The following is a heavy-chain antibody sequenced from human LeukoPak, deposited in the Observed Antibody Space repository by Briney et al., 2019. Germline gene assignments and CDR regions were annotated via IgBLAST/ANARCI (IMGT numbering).Heavy chain of an antibody. V-gene: IGHV4-39*07. J-gene: IGHJ4*02. CDR3: ARGLRIAARPLDY. CDR1: GGSISSSSYY. D-gene: IGHD6-6*01. CDR2: IYYSGST. Sequence: SETLSLTCTVSGGSISSSSYYWGWIRQPPWKGLEWIGSIYYSGSTYYNPSLKSRVTISVDTSKNQFSLKLSSVTAADTAVYYCARGLRIAARPLDYWGQGTLVTVSS.